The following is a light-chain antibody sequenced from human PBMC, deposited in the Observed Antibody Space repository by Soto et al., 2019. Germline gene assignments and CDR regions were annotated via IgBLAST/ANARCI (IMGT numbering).Light chain of an antibody. V-gene: IGKV1-27*01. CDR3: QKYNSVPLT. Sequence: DIQMTQSPSSLSASVGDRVTITCRASQGISNYLAWYQQKPGKVPKLLIYAASTLHSGVPSRFSGSGSGTDFTPTISTLQPEDAATYYCQKYNSVPLTFGGGTKVDIK. CDR2: AAS. J-gene: IGKJ4*01. CDR1: QGISNY.